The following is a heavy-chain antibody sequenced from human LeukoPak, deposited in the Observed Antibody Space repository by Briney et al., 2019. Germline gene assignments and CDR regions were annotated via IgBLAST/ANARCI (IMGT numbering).Heavy chain of an antibody. CDR3: ARGPTISETGYFDY. CDR1: GGSFSTYY. V-gene: IGHV4-34*01. CDR2: INHRGDT. Sequence: SETLSLTCAVYGGSFSTYYWCWIRQSPRQGMEWIAEINHRGDTNYNPSVKSRVTISVDTSKNQFSLKVRSLTAADTAFYYCARGPTISETGYFDYWGQGTPVTVSS. J-gene: IGHJ4*03. D-gene: IGHD1-1*01.